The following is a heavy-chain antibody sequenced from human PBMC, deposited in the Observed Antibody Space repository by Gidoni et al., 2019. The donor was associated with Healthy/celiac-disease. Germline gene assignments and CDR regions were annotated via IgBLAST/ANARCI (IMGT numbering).Heavy chain of an antibody. CDR3: ARDGGGYISSSNWFDP. V-gene: IGHV1-18*01. D-gene: IGHD6-6*01. CDR1: GYNFPSSG. Sequence: QVQLVQSGAEVKKPGASVKVSCKASGYNFPSSGISWVRQAPEQGLEWMGWVSAYNGNTNYAQKLQGRVTMTTDTSTSTAYMELRSLRSDDTAVYYCARDGGGYISSSNWFDPWGQGTLVTVSS. CDR2: VSAYNGNT. J-gene: IGHJ5*02.